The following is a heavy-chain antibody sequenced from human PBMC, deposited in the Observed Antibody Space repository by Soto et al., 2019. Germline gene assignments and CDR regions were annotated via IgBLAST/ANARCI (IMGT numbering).Heavy chain of an antibody. CDR1: GGSISSGGYY. D-gene: IGHD3-22*01. J-gene: IGHJ3*02. CDR3: ARRGMIVVARDAFDI. V-gene: IGHV4-31*03. CDR2: IYYSGST. Sequence: QVQLQESGPGLVKPSQTLSLTCTVSGGSISSGGYYWSWIRQHPGKGLEWIGYIYYSGSTYYNPSLKSRVTISVDTSKNQFSLKLSSVTAADTAVYYCARRGMIVVARDAFDIWGQGTMVTVSS.